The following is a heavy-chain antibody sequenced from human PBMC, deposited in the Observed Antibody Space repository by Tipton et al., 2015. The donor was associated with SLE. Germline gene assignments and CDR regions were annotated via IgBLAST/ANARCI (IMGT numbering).Heavy chain of an antibody. CDR2: MNPNNGDT. D-gene: IGHD3-10*01. CDR3: ARGSGTYYNEVDF. Sequence: QVQLVQSGAEVKKPGASVKVSCKASGYTFTSYDITWVRQATGQGPEWMGWMNPNNGDTDYAQKFQARVTMTRNTSISTAYMELSSLRSEDTAVYYRARGSGTYYNEVDFWGQGTLVTVSS. V-gene: IGHV1-8*01. J-gene: IGHJ4*02. CDR1: GYTFTSYD.